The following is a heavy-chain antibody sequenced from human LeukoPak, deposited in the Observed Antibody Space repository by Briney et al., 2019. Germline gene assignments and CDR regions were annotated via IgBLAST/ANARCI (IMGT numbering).Heavy chain of an antibody. V-gene: IGHV3-23*01. CDR2: ISGSGGST. Sequence: GGSLRLSCAASGFTFSSYAMSWVRQAPGKGLEWVSAISGSGGSTYYADSVKGRFTISRDNSKNTLYLQMNSLRAEDTAVYYCAKDRTAWGGPTYYFDYWGQGTLVTVSS. D-gene: IGHD2-21*02. J-gene: IGHJ4*02. CDR3: AKDRTAWGGPTYYFDY. CDR1: GFTFSSYA.